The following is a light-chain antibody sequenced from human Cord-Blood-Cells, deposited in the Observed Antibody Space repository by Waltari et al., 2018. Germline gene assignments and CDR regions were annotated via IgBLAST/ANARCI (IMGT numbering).Light chain of an antibody. CDR3: CSYAGSSNWV. Sequence: QSVLTQPASVSGSPGQSITISCTGTSSDVGSYNLVSWYQQHPGKAPKLTIYEGSKRPSGVSNRFSGSKSGNTASLTISGLQAEDEADYYCCSYAGSSNWVFGGGTKLTVL. V-gene: IGLV2-23*01. CDR2: EGS. CDR1: SSDVGSYNL. J-gene: IGLJ3*02.